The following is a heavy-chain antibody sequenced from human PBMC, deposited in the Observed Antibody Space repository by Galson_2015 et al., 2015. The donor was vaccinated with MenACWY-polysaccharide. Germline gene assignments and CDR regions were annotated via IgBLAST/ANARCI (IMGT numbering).Heavy chain of an antibody. CDR3: AKTLGYSSFGVDV. CDR2: ISGSGGST. D-gene: IGHD6-19*01. Sequence: SLRLSCAASGFTFRSYAMTWVRQAPGKGLEWVSGISGSGGSTYYADSVKGRFTISRDSSKNTLSLQMDSLRADDTAVYYCAKTLGYSSFGVDVWGQGTTVTVSS. J-gene: IGHJ6*02. V-gene: IGHV3-23*01. CDR1: GFTFRSYA.